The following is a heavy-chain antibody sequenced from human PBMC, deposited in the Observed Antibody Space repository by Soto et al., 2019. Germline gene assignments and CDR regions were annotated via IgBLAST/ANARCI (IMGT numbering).Heavy chain of an antibody. Sequence: SETLSLTCTVSGGSISSSNCYWGWLRQPPGEGLEWIGNIYHRGSTNYNPSLKSRVTISVDKSKNQFSLKLSSVTAADTAVYYCARVDYGDRDYWGQGTLVTVSS. J-gene: IGHJ4*02. D-gene: IGHD4-17*01. CDR1: GGSISSSNCY. V-gene: IGHV4-39*07. CDR3: ARVDYGDRDY. CDR2: IYHRGST.